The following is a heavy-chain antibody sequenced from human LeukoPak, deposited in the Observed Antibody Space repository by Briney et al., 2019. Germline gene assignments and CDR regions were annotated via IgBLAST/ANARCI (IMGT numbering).Heavy chain of an antibody. CDR1: GYTFTGYY. CDR2: IIPILGIA. V-gene: IGHV1-69*04. D-gene: IGHD3-22*01. J-gene: IGHJ4*02. Sequence: GASVKVSCKASGYTFTGYYMHWVRQAPGQGLEWMGRIIPILGIANYAQKFQGRVTITADKSTSTAYMELSSLRSEDTAVYYCARERGPYYYDSSGYYPDRGYYFDYWGQGTLVTVSS. CDR3: ARERGPYYYDSSGYYPDRGYYFDY.